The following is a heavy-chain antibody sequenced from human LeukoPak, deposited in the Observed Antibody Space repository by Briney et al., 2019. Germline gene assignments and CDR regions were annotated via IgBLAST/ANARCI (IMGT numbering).Heavy chain of an antibody. CDR3: ARSSGSYDYYYYMDV. CDR2: IYYSGST. V-gene: IGHV4-59*01. D-gene: IGHD3-22*01. J-gene: IGHJ6*03. Sequence: SETLSLTCTVSGGSISSYYWSWIRQPPGKGLGWIGYIYYSGSTNYNPSLKSRVTISVDTSKNQVSLKLSSVTAADTAVYSCARSSGSYDYYYYMDVWGKGTTVTVSS. CDR1: GGSISSYY.